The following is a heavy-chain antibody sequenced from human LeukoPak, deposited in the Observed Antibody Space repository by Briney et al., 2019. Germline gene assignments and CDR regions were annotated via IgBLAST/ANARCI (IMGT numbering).Heavy chain of an antibody. V-gene: IGHV1-69*13. CDR3: ARDRVTRDSFDP. D-gene: IGHD4-23*01. CDR2: IIPIFGTA. CDR1: GGTFSSYA. J-gene: IGHJ5*02. Sequence: GASVKVSCKASGGTFSSYAISWVRQAPGQGLEWMGGIIPIFGTANYAQKFQGRVTITADESTSTAYTELSSLRSEDTAVYYCARDRVTRDSFDPWGQGTLVTVSS.